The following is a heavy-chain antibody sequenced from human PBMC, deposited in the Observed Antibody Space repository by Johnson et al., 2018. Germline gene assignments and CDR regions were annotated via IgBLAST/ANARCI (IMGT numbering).Heavy chain of an antibody. D-gene: IGHD3-3*01. CDR1: GFTFSSYG. CDR3: AKDWSWTWGAFDI. J-gene: IGHJ3*02. CDR2: ISYDGSNK. Sequence: VQLVESGGGVVQPGRSLRLSCAASGFTFSSYGMHWVRQAPGKGLEWVAVISYDGSNKYYADSVKGRFTISRDNSKNTLYLQMNSLRAEDTAVYYCAKDWSWTWGAFDIWGQGTMVTVSS. V-gene: IGHV3-30*18.